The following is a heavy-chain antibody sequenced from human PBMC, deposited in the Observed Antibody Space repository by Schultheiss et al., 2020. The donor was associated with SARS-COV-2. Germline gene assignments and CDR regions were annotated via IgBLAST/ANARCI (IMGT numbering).Heavy chain of an antibody. D-gene: IGHD3-22*01. CDR1: GFTFSNAW. CDR2: IKSKTDGGTT. J-gene: IGHJ3*02. CDR3: AREPIQYYYDSSGYYYLAYAFDI. Sequence: GGSLRLSCAASGFTFSNAWMSWVRQAPGKGLEWVGRIKSKTDGGTTDYAAPVKGRFTISRDNSKNTLYLQMNSLRAEDTAVYYCAREPIQYYYDSSGYYYLAYAFDIWGQGTMVTVSS. V-gene: IGHV3-15*01.